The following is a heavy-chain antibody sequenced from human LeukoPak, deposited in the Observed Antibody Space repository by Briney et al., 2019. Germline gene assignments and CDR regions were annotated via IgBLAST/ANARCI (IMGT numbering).Heavy chain of an antibody. CDR3: ARGSPLAAAGHYYYGMDL. CDR1: GFTFSSYA. D-gene: IGHD6-13*01. J-gene: IGHJ6*04. Sequence: GGSLRHSCAASGFTFSSYAMHWVRQAPGKGLEWVAIISYDGSNKYYADSVKGRFTISRDNSKNTLYLQMNSLRAEDTAVYYCARGSPLAAAGHYYYGMDLWGKGTTVTVSS. CDR2: ISYDGSNK. V-gene: IGHV3-30*04.